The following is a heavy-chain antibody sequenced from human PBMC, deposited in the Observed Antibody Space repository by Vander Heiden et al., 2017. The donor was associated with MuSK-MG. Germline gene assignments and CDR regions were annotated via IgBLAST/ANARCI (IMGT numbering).Heavy chain of an antibody. CDR2: INHSGST. V-gene: IGHV4-34*01. J-gene: IGHJ4*02. Sequence: QLQLQQWCAGLLKPSETLSLTCAVYGGSFSGYYWSWIRQPPGKGLEWIGEINHSGSTNYNPSLKSRVTISVDTSKNQFSLKLSSVTAADTAVYYCARTTLPVPTGTTGNFDYWGQGTLVTVSS. D-gene: IGHD1-1*01. CDR3: ARTTLPVPTGTTGNFDY. CDR1: GGSFSGYY.